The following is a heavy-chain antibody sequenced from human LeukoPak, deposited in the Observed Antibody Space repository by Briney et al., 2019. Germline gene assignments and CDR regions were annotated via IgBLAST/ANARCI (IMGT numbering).Heavy chain of an antibody. CDR2: IWDDGSNK. Sequence: VGSLRLSCAASGFTFSSYGMHWVRQAPGKGLEWVAVIWDDGSNKYYADSVKGRFTISRDNSKNTLYLQMNSLRAEDTAVYYCAKVYYDFWSGYLNYFDYWGQGTLVTVSS. V-gene: IGHV3-33*06. CDR1: GFTFSSYG. J-gene: IGHJ4*02. CDR3: AKVYYDFWSGYLNYFDY. D-gene: IGHD3-3*01.